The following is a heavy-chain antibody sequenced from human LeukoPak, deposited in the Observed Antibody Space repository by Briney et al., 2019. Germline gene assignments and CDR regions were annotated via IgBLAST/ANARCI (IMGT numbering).Heavy chain of an antibody. D-gene: IGHD3-10*01. J-gene: IGHJ6*03. Sequence: SETLSLTCAVYGGSFSVYYWSWIRQPPGKGLEWIGEINHSGSTNYNPSLKSRVTISVDTSKNQFSLKLSSVTAADTAVYYCARGAERITMVQGLYYYYYYMDVWGKGTTVTVSS. CDR3: ARGAERITMVQGLYYYYYYMDV. CDR1: GGSFSVYY. CDR2: INHSGST. V-gene: IGHV4-34*01.